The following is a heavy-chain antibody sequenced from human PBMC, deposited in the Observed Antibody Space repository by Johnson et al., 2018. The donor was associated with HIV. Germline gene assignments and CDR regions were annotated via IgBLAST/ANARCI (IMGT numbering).Heavy chain of an antibody. V-gene: IGHV3-23*04. CDR3: AKDRSTGWYPAFDI. J-gene: IGHJ3*02. Sequence: VQLVESGGGVVQPGRSLRLSCAASGFTFSSYAMSWVRQAPGKGLEWVSGISGRGGSTYYADSVKGRFTISRDNSKNTLYLQMNSLRAEDTALYYCAKDRSTGWYPAFDIWGQGTMVTVSS. CDR2: ISGRGGST. CDR1: GFTFSSYA. D-gene: IGHD6-19*01.